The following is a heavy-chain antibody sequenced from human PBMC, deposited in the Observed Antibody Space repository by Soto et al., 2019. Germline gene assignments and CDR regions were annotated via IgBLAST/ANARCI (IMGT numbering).Heavy chain of an antibody. V-gene: IGHV3-48*02. CDR2: INSGSTTI. D-gene: IGHD2-15*01. CDR1: GFTFSSYS. Sequence: EVQLVESGGGLVQPGGSLRLSCAASGFTFSSYSRNWVRQAPGKGLEWVSYINSGSTTIYYADSVKGRFTISRDNAKNSLYLQMNSLRDEYTAVYYCARDAPRCSGGSCFDLWGQGTLVNASS. CDR3: ARDAPRCSGGSCFDL. J-gene: IGHJ5*02.